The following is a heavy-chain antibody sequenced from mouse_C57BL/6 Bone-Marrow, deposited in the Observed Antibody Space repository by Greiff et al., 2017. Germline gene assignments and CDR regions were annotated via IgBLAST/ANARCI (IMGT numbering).Heavy chain of an antibody. J-gene: IGHJ1*03. Sequence: VQLKESGPGLVKPSQSLSLTCSVTGYSITSGYYWNWIRQFPGNKLEWMGYISYDGSNNYNPSLKNRISITRDTSKNQFFLKLNSVTTEDTATYYCARGVVDWYFDVWGTGTTVTVSS. CDR2: ISYDGSN. D-gene: IGHD1-1*02. V-gene: IGHV3-6*01. CDR3: ARGVVDWYFDV. CDR1: GYSITSGYY.